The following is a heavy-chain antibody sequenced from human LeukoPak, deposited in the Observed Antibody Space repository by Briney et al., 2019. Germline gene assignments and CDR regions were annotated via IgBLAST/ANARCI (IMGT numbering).Heavy chain of an antibody. CDR3: ARPGEKEPMGSSSWYSRWYYFDY. V-gene: IGHV5-51*01. J-gene: IGHJ4*02. Sequence: GGSLKISWQGSGYRFTSYWIGWVRPMPGKSLEWMGIIYPGDSDTRYSPSFQGQVTISADKSISTAYLQWSSLKASDTAMYYCARPGEKEPMGSSSWYSRWYYFDYWGQGTLVTVSS. CDR2: IYPGDSDT. CDR1: GYRFTSYW. D-gene: IGHD6-13*01.